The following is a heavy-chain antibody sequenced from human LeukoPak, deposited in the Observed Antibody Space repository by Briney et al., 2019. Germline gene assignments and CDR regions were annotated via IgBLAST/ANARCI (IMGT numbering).Heavy chain of an antibody. J-gene: IGHJ4*02. CDR3: ARSTGEYDFWSGYLGY. CDR1: GFTFSDYY. V-gene: IGHV3-11*01. CDR2: ISSSGSTI. Sequence: GGSLRLSCAASGFTFSDYYMGWIRQAPGKGLEWVSYISSSGSTIYYADSVKGRFTISRDNAKNSLYLQMNSLRAEDTAVYYCARSTGEYDFWSGYLGYWGQGTLVTLSS. D-gene: IGHD3-3*01.